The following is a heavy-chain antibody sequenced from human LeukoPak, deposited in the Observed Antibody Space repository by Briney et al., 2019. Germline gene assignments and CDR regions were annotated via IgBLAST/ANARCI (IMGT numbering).Heavy chain of an antibody. J-gene: IGHJ4*02. CDR3: ARERSGSSESFDY. Sequence: PGGSLRLSCAASGFTFSSYWMSWVRQAPGKGLEWVANIKQDGSEKYYVDSVKGRFTISRDNAKNSLYLQMNSLRAEDTAVYYCARERSGSSESFDYWGQGTLVTVSS. V-gene: IGHV3-7*01. D-gene: IGHD1-26*01. CDR1: GFTFSSYW. CDR2: IKQDGSEK.